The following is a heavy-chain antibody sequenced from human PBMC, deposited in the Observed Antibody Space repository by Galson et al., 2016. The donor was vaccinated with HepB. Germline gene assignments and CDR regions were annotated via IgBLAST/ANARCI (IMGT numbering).Heavy chain of an antibody. CDR2: INPSGGAT. D-gene: IGHD3-3*01. J-gene: IGHJ6*02. Sequence: SVKVSCKASGYFFTNYYVHWMRQAPGQGLEWMGIINPSGGATVYAQKFQGRVTMTRDTSKNTVYMELRSLTSVDTATYYCAREAHLDDSLWSGHYMRVSGMDVWGQGTTVTVS. CDR1: GYFFTNYY. CDR3: AREAHLDDSLWSGHYMRVSGMDV. V-gene: IGHV1-46*01.